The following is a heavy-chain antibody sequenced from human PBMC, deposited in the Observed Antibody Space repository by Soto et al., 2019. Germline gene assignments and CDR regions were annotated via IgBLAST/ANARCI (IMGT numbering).Heavy chain of an antibody. CDR1: SGSISSGGYY. CDR3: ARAHSMVRGVIDDDY. Sequence: SERLSLTCTVSSGSISSGGYYWSWIRQHPGKGLEWIGYIYYSGSTYYNPSLKSRVTISVDTSKNQFSLKLSSVTAADTAVYYCARAHSMVRGVIDDDYWGQGTLVTVSS. V-gene: IGHV4-31*02. D-gene: IGHD3-10*01. CDR2: IYYSGST. J-gene: IGHJ4*02.